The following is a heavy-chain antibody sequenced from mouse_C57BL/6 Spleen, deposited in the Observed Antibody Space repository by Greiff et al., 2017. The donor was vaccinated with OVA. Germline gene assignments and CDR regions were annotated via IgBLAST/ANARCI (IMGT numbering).Heavy chain of an antibody. CDR1: GYTFTNYW. J-gene: IGHJ4*01. D-gene: IGHD2-1*01. V-gene: IGHV1-63*01. CDR3: AIYYGNYYAMDY. Sequence: VKLVESGAELVRPGTSVKMSCKASGYTFTNYWIGWAKQRPGHGLEWIGDIYPGGGYTNYNEKFKGKATLTADKSSSTAYMQFSSLTSEDSAIYYCAIYYGNYYAMDYWGQGTSVTVSS. CDR2: IYPGGGYT.